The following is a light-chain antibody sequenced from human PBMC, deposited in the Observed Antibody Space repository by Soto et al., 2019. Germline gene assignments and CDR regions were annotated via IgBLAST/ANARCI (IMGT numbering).Light chain of an antibody. CDR2: DVS. V-gene: IGLV2-14*01. J-gene: IGLJ2*01. Sequence: QSALTQPASVSGSPGQSITISCTGTSSDVGGYDYVSWYQQRPGKAPKLTIYDVSNRPSGVSNRFSGSKSGNTASLTISGLQAEDEADYYCSSYTSSSTPSVVFGGGTKRTVL. CDR3: SSYTSSSTPSVV. CDR1: SSDVGGYDY.